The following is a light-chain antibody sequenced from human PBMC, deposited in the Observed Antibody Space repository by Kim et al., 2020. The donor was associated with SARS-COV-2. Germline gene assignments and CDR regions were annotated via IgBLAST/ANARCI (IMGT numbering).Light chain of an antibody. CDR1: QSVSRNY. J-gene: IGKJ1*01. Sequence: SPGERAALSGRASQSVSRNYLAWYQHKPGQAPRPPIYEASIRATGIPDKSIGGGFGTDFTLTFGRLEPEDFEVFNFKKYGDSPRTFVLGTKVDIK. V-gene: IGKV3-20*01. CDR3: KKYGDSPRT. CDR2: EAS.